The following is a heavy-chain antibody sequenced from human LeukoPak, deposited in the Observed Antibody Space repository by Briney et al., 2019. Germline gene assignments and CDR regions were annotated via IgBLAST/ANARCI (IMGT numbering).Heavy chain of an antibody. Sequence: PGGSLRLSCATSGFTFSSYAMHWVRQAPGKGLEWVAVISYDGSNKYYADSVKGRFTISRDNSKNTLYLQMNSLRAEDTAVYYCAREHLVGYFDYWGQGTLVTVSS. CDR3: AREHLVGYFDY. D-gene: IGHD2-15*01. CDR2: ISYDGSNK. CDR1: GFTFSSYA. J-gene: IGHJ4*02. V-gene: IGHV3-30-3*01.